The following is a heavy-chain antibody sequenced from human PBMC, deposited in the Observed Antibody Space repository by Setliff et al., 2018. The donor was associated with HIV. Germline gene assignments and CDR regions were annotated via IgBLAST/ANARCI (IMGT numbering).Heavy chain of an antibody. CDR1: GGIFTNYG. J-gene: IGHJ4*02. CDR2: IVPTFGKP. V-gene: IGHV1-69*06. Sequence: ASVKVSCKTSGGIFTNYGFNWIRQAPGQGPEWMGDIVPTFGKPNYAEKFQDRVTITADKSTHTVYMQLRSLRSDDTAIYYCARERAPHEPTSDSWGQGTLVTVSS. CDR3: ARERAPHEPTSDS.